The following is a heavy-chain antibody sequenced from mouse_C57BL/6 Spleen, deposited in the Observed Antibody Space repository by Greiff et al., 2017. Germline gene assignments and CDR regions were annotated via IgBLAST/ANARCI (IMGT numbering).Heavy chain of an antibody. D-gene: IGHD1-1*01. CDR1: GFTFSSYT. V-gene: IGHV5-9*01. CDR2: ISGGGGNT. Sequence: EVKLMESGGGLVKPGGSLKLSCAASGFTFSSYTMSWVRQTPEKRLEWVATISGGGGNTYYPDSVKGRFTISRDNAKNTLYLQMSSLRSEDTALYYCARHHYYGSSYWYFDVWGTGTTVTVSS. CDR3: ARHHYYGSSYWYFDV. J-gene: IGHJ1*03.